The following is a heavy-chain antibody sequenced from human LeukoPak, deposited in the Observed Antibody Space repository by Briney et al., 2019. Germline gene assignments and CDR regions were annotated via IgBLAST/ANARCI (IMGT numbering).Heavy chain of an antibody. CDR1: GFTFSDSA. CDR2: ISHSGANT. Sequence: GGSLRLSCAASGFTFSDSAMDWVRQAPGKGLEWVSLISHSGANTFYADSVKGRFSVSRDNSKNTMYLQMNSLRADDTAVYYCARQTERDAYNRYWGQGTLVTVSS. CDR3: ARQTERDAYNRY. D-gene: IGHD5-24*01. J-gene: IGHJ4*02. V-gene: IGHV3-23*01.